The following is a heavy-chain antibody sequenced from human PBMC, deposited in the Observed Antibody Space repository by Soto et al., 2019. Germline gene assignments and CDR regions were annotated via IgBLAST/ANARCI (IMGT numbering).Heavy chain of an antibody. J-gene: IGHJ4*02. Sequence: SETLSLTCAVYGGSFSGYYWSWIRQPPGKGLEWIGEINHSGSTNYNPSLKSRVTISVDTSKNQFSLKLSSVTAADTAVYYCAASYYHYYDSSGYYYVWGQGTLVTVSS. CDR1: GGSFSGYY. D-gene: IGHD3-22*01. V-gene: IGHV4-34*01. CDR3: AASYYHYYDSSGYYYV. CDR2: INHSGST.